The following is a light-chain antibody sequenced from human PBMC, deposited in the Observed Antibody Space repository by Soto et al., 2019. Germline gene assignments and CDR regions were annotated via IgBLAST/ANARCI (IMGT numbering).Light chain of an antibody. CDR3: QSYDSSLSSYV. V-gene: IGLV1-40*01. CDR2: GNS. CDR1: SSNIGAGYD. Sequence: QSVLTQPPSVSGAPGQRVTISCTRNSSNIGAGYDVHWYQQLPGTAPKLLIYGNSNRPSGVPDRFSGSKSGTSASLAITGLQAEDEADYYCQSYDSSLSSYVFGTGTKVTVL. J-gene: IGLJ1*01.